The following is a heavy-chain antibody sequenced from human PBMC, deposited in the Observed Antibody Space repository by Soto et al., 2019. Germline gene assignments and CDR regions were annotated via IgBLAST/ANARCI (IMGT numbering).Heavy chain of an antibody. V-gene: IGHV4-59*01. CDR1: GGSISSYY. CDR2: IYYSGST. J-gene: IGHJ4*02. Sequence: SETLSLTCTVSGGSISSYYWSWIRQPPGKGLEWIGYIYYSGSTNYNPSLKSRVTISVDTSKNQFSLKLSSVTAADTAVYYCERAAPSGSYVDYWGQGTLVTVSS. CDR3: ERAAPSGSYVDY. D-gene: IGHD1-26*01.